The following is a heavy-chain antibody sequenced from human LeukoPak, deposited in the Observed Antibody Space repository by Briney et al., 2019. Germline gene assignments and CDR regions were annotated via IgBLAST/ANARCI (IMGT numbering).Heavy chain of an antibody. J-gene: IGHJ4*02. CDR3: ARGKPARGSGRSPFDY. D-gene: IGHD3-10*01. V-gene: IGHV4-34*01. Sequence: SETLSLTCAVYGGSFSGYYWSWIRQPPGKGLEWIGEINHSGSTNYNPSLKSRVTISVDTSKNQFSLKLSSVTAADTAVYYCARGKPARGSGRSPFDYWGQGTLVTVSS. CDR2: INHSGST. CDR1: GGSFSGYY.